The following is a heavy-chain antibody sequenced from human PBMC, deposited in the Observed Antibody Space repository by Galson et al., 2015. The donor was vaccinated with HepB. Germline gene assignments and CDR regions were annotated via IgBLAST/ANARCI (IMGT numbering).Heavy chain of an antibody. D-gene: IGHD3-22*01. CDR2: IIPIFGTA. CDR1: GGTFNSYA. J-gene: IGHJ3*02. V-gene: IGHV1-69*13. Sequence: SVKVSCKASGGTFNSYAISWVRQAPGQGLEWMGGIIPIFGTANYAQKFQGRVTITADESTSTGYMELSSLRSEDTAVYYCARTKGFYYDSSGSPVGFLDIWGQGTLVTVSS. CDR3: ARTKGFYYDSSGSPVGFLDI.